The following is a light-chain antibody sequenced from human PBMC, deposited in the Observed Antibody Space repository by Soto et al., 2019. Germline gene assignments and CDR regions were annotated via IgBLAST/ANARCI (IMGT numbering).Light chain of an antibody. CDR2: KAS. J-gene: IGKJ1*01. V-gene: IGKV1-5*03. CDR3: QQYNSYSEA. CDR1: QTISSW. Sequence: DIQMTQSPSTLSGSVGDRVTITCRASQTISSWLPWYQQKPGKAPKLLIYKASTLKSGVQSRFSGSGSGTEFTLTISSLQLDDFATYYCQQYNSYSEAFGQATKV.